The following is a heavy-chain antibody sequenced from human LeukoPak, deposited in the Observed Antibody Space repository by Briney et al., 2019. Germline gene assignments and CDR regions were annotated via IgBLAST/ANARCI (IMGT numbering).Heavy chain of an antibody. CDR1: GYSFPSYW. CDR2: IYPGDSDT. Sequence: GESLKISCKGSGYSFPSYWIGWVRQMPEKGLEWMGIIYPGDSDTRYSPSFQGQVTISADKSISTAYLQWSSLKASDTAMYYCARRWSSGWYVVDYWGQGTLVTVSS. CDR3: ARRWSSGWYVVDY. D-gene: IGHD6-19*01. J-gene: IGHJ4*02. V-gene: IGHV5-51*01.